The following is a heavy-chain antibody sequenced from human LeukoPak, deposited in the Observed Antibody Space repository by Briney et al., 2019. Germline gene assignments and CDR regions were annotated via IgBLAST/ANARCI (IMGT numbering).Heavy chain of an antibody. Sequence: SETLSLTCTVSGGSLSSTIYYWGWIRQPPGKGLEWIGSIFYSGSTYYNPSLKSRVTISIDTSKNQFSLRLSSVTAADTAVYYCARQMNTVTADYWGQGTLVTVSS. V-gene: IGHV4-39*01. CDR2: IFYSGST. CDR3: ARQMNTVTADY. CDR1: GGSLSSTIYY. D-gene: IGHD4-17*01. J-gene: IGHJ4*02.